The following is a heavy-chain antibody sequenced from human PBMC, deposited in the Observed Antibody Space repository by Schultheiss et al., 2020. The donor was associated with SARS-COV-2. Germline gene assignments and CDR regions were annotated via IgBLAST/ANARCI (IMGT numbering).Heavy chain of an antibody. J-gene: IGHJ6*02. CDR2: FDPEDGET. CDR1: GYTLTELS. V-gene: IGHV1-24*01. D-gene: IGHD2-2*01. Sequence: ASVKVSCKVSGYTLTELSMHWVRQAPGKGLEWMGGFDPEDGETIYAQKFQGRVTMTTDTSTSTAYMELRSLRSDDTAVYYCAIAIVVVPAANYGMDVWGQGTTVTVSS. CDR3: AIAIVVVPAANYGMDV.